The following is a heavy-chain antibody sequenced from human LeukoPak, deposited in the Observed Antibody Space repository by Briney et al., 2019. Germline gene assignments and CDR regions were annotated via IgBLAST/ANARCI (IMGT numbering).Heavy chain of an antibody. J-gene: IGHJ4*02. CDR2: IIPIFGTA. CDR3: ARVPYTMIVPPGPFDY. D-gene: IGHD3-22*01. CDR1: GGTFSSYA. Sequence: SVKVSCKASGGTFSSYAISWVRQAPGQGLEWMGGIIPIFGTANYAQKFQGRVTITTDESTSTAYMELSSLRSDDTAVYYCARVPYTMIVPPGPFDYWGQGTLVTVSS. V-gene: IGHV1-69*05.